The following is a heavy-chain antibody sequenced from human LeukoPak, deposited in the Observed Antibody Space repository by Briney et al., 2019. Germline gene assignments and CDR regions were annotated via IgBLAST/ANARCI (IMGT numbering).Heavy chain of an antibody. Sequence: ASVKVSCKASGYTFTSYGISWVRQAPGQGLEWMGRINPNSGGTKHAQKFQGRVTMTKDTSISTAYMELSRLTSDDTAVYYCAREQRGFGVVIFDALDMWGQGTMVTISS. V-gene: IGHV1-2*06. CDR2: INPNSGGT. J-gene: IGHJ3*02. CDR3: AREQRGFGVVIFDALDM. CDR1: GYTFTSYG. D-gene: IGHD3-3*01.